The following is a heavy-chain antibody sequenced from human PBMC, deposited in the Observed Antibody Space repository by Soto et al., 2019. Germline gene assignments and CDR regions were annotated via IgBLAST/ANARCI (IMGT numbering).Heavy chain of an antibody. V-gene: IGHV4-39*01. D-gene: IGHD3-10*01. Sequence: SETLSLTCTVSGGSISSSSHYWGWIRQPPGKGLEWIGSIYYSGSTYYNPSFKSRVTISVDTSKNQFSLKLSSVTAADTAVYYCARRSLYXYGSGSYYTDAFDIWGQGTMVTVSS. CDR1: GGSISSSSHY. CDR2: IYYSGST. CDR3: ARRSLYXYGSGSYYTDAFDI. J-gene: IGHJ3*02.